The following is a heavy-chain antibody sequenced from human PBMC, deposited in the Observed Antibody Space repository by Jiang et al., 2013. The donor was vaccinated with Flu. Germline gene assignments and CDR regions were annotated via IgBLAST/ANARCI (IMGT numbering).Heavy chain of an antibody. V-gene: IGHV4-34*01. J-gene: IGHJ4*02. CDR2: INHSGST. CDR1: SGSFSGYY. Sequence: VALLKPSETLSLTCAVYSGSFSGYYWHWIRQPPGKGLEWIGEINHSGSTNYNSSLKSRVTISVDTSKNQFSLKLSSLTAADTAVYYCARGQRDYRMTLDYWGQGTLVTVSS. D-gene: IGHD4/OR15-4a*01. CDR3: ARGQRDYRMTLDY.